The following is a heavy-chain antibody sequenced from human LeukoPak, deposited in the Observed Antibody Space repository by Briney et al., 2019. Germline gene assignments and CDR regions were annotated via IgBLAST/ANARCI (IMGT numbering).Heavy chain of an antibody. J-gene: IGHJ6*02. D-gene: IGHD6-13*01. V-gene: IGHV1-69*13. CDR2: IIPFFGIA. CDR3: ARVGSSAAVGTPHHYYGMDV. CDR1: GGTFSNYA. Sequence: SVKVSCKASGGTFSNYAINWVRQAPRQGLEWMGGIIPFFGIANYAQKFQGRVTITADESTSTAYMELSSLRSEDTAVYYCARVGSSAAVGTPHHYYGMDVWGQGTTVTVSS.